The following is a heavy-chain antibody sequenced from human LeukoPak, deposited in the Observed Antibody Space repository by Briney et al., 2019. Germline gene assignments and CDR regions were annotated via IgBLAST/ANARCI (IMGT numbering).Heavy chain of an antibody. D-gene: IGHD3-22*01. J-gene: IGHJ1*01. CDR3: AKTMYYFDSSGYYYFQD. Sequence: GGSLRLSCAASGLTFSSYAMSWVRQAPGKGLEWVSGISGGGGSTYYADSVKGRFTISRDNSKNTLSLQMNGLRADDTAIYYCAKTMYYFDSSGYYYFQDWGQGTLVTVSS. CDR1: GLTFSSYA. CDR2: ISGGGGST. V-gene: IGHV3-23*01.